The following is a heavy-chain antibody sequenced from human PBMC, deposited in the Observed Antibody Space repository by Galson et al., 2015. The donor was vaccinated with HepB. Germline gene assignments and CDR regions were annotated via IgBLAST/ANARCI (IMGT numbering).Heavy chain of an antibody. CDR3: AKDVGSSSSSPVDY. V-gene: IGHV3-23*01. Sequence: SLRLSCAASGFTFSTYAMTWVRQAPGKGLEWVSSIRVSGDYTYYADSVKGRFIISRDNSKNTLYLQMNSLRAEDTAIYYCAKDVGSSSSSPVDYWGQGTLVTVSS. D-gene: IGHD6-6*01. CDR2: IRVSGDYT. J-gene: IGHJ4*02. CDR1: GFTFSTYA.